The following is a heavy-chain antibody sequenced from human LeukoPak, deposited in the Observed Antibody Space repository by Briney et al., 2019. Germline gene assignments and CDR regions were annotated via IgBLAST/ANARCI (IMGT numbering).Heavy chain of an antibody. V-gene: IGHV4-39*07. D-gene: IGHD6-13*01. J-gene: IGHJ4*02. Sequence: SETLSLTCTVSGGSISSRSYYWGWIRQPPGKGLEGIGGIYYSGSPYYNPSLKSRVTISVDTSKNQFSLKLSSVPAADTAVYYCARTSSSRPRSLAAYWGQGTLVTVSS. CDR3: ARTSSSRPRSLAAY. CDR2: IYYSGSP. CDR1: GGSISSRSYY.